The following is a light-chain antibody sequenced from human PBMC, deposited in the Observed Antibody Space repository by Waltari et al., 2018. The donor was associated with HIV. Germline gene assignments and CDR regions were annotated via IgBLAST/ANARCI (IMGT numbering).Light chain of an antibody. J-gene: IGLJ3*02. CDR2: RHK. CDR3: ATWDDSLSGWV. CDR1: SPTNGANI. Sequence: QSLLTQPPSASGNPGQGVTISCPPTSPTNGANIVNWYQQFPGTAPKSLISRHKQRPSGVPDRFSGSKSGTSASLAISGLQSEDEADYYCATWDDSLSGWVFGGGTKLTVL. V-gene: IGLV1-44*01.